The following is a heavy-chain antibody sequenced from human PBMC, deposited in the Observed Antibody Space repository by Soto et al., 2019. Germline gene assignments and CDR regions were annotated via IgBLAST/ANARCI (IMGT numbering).Heavy chain of an antibody. J-gene: IGHJ4*02. V-gene: IGHV1-3*01. Sequence: QVQLVQSGAEVKKPGASVKVSCKASGYTFTSYAMHWVRQAPGQRLEWMGWINAGNGNTKYSQKFQGRVTTTRDTSASTAYMELRSLRSEGTAVYYCARGPGGPDGPGDYWGKGTLVTVSS. CDR3: ARGPGGPDGPGDY. CDR1: GYTFTSYA. D-gene: IGHD3-16*01. CDR2: INAGNGNT.